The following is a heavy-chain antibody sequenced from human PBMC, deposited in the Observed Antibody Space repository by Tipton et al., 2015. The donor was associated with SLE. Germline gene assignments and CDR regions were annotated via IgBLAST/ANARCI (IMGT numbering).Heavy chain of an antibody. J-gene: IGHJ2*01. CDR3: ARDRYGGAGSCFYWYFDL. CDR1: GGSISGYY. CDR2: IHYRGST. D-gene: IGHD2-15*01. V-gene: IGHV4-59*01. Sequence: TLSLTCTVSGGSISGYYWSWVRQPPGQGLEWIGYIHYRGSTNYNPSLKSRVTISLDTSENQFSRKLSSVTAADTAVYYCARDRYGGAGSCFYWYFDLWGRGTLVTVSS.